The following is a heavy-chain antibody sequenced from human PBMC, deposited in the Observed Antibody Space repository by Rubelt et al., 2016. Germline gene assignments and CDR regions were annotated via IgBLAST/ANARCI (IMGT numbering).Heavy chain of an antibody. CDR2: IDPSDSYT. Sequence: EVQLVQSGAEVKKPGESLRISCKGSGYSFTSYWISWVRQMPGKGLEWMGRIDPSDSYTNYSPSFHGHVTISTDKSISTAYLQWSSLKASDTAMYYCAIYDFWSGYYLDYWGQGTLVTVSS. CDR3: AIYDFWSGYYLDY. CDR1: GYSFTSYW. J-gene: IGHJ4*02. V-gene: IGHV5-10-1*03. D-gene: IGHD3-3*01.